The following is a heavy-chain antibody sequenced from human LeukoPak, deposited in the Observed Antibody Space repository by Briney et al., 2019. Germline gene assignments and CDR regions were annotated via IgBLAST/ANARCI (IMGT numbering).Heavy chain of an antibody. J-gene: IGHJ4*02. CDR3: ARGDGYNFFDY. CDR1: GFSVTNNY. CDR2: FYVGGAT. Sequence: GGSLRLSCAVSGFSVTNNYMSWVRQAPGKGLEWVSVFYVGGATYYADSVKGRFTISRDNSENTLYLQMKSLRAEDTAVYYCARGDGYNFFDYWGQGSMVAVSS. V-gene: IGHV3-53*01. D-gene: IGHD5-24*01.